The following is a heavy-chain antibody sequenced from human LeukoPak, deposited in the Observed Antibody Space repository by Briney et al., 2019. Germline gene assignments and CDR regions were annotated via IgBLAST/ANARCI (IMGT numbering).Heavy chain of an antibody. D-gene: IGHD3-10*01. CDR2: ISSSSSYI. Sequence: GGSLRLFCAASGFTFSSYSMNWVRHAPGKGLEWVSSISSSSSYIYYADSVKGRFTISRDNAKNSLYLQMNSLRAKDTAVYHCARYGSGSYYIDYWGQGTLVTVSS. CDR3: ARYGSGSYYIDY. J-gene: IGHJ4*02. V-gene: IGHV3-21*01. CDR1: GFTFSSYS.